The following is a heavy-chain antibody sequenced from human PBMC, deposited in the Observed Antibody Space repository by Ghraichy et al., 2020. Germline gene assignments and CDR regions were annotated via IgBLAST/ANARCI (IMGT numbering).Heavy chain of an antibody. D-gene: IGHD6-13*01. J-gene: IGHJ6*02. Sequence: GGSLRLSCAASGFTFSSYAMSWVRQAPGKGLEWVSAISGSGGSTYYADSVKGRFTISRDNSKNTLYLQMNSLRAEDTAVYYCATFKKEEAAAGRKYYYYGMDVWGQGTTVTVSS. CDR1: GFTFSSYA. V-gene: IGHV3-23*01. CDR3: ATFKKEEAAAGRKYYYYGMDV. CDR2: ISGSGGST.